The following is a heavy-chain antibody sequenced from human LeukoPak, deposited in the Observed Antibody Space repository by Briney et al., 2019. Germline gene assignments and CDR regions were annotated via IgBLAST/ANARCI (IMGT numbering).Heavy chain of an antibody. CDR2: MNSDGSSI. J-gene: IGHJ4*02. CDR3: ARGVEGRSGDY. CDR1: GFTFSSYW. V-gene: IGHV3-74*01. Sequence: GGSLRLSCAASGFTFSSYWMHWVRQAPGKGLVWVSRMNSDGSSIGYADSVKGRFTISRDNAKNTLYLQMNSLRAEDTAVYYCARGVEGRSGDYWGQGTLVTVSS.